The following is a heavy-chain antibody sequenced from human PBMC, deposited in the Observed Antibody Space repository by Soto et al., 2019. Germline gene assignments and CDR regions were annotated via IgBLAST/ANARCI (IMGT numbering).Heavy chain of an antibody. V-gene: IGHV3-7*03. CDR3: ARVRATDYEIVY. J-gene: IGHJ4*02. Sequence: EVQLVEAGGGLVQPGGSLRLSCTASGFMFGRYWMTWVRHGPGKGLQWVANIERYGSEKYYVDSVKGRFTISRDNADNSVFLDMNNLRVDDTAIYYCARVRATDYEIVYWGQGALVTVSS. CDR1: GFMFGRYW. CDR2: IERYGSEK. D-gene: IGHD4-17*01.